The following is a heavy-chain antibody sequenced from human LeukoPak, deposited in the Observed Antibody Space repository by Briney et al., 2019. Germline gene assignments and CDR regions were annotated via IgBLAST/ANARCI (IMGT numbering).Heavy chain of an antibody. CDR3: ARDLKGSSWSYYFDY. J-gene: IGHJ4*02. Sequence: AGGSLRLSCTASGFTFSSYSMNWVRQAPGKGLEWVSYISSSSSIIYYADSVKGRFTISRDNAKNSLYLQMNSLRDEDTAVYYCARDLKGSSWSYYFDYWGQGTLVTVSS. CDR1: GFTFSSYS. V-gene: IGHV3-48*02. CDR2: ISSSSSII. D-gene: IGHD6-13*01.